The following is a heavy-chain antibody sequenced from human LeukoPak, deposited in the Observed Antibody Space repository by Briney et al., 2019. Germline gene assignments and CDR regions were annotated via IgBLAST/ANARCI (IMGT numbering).Heavy chain of an antibody. V-gene: IGHV4-59*01. Sequence: SETLSLTCTVSSGSISTYYWSWLRQPPGKGLEWIGYIYHNGNTNYNPSLKSRVTISVDTSKNQFSLNLTSVTAADTAVYYCARFTPQGYGWGGYNRFDPWGQGTLVTVSS. CDR2: IYHNGNT. D-gene: IGHD3-16*01. CDR1: SGSISTYY. CDR3: ARFTPQGYGWGGYNRFDP. J-gene: IGHJ5*02.